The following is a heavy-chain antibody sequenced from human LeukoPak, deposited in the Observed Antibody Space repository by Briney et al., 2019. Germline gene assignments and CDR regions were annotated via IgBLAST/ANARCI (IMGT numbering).Heavy chain of an antibody. V-gene: IGHV3-21*01. J-gene: IGHJ5*02. CDR1: GFTFSSYS. Sequence: NPGGSLRLSCAASGFTFSSYSMNWVRQAPGNGLEGCSSISSSSSYIYYADSVKGRFTISRDNAKNSMYLQMNSLRAEDTAVYYCASSITMVRGVTIIHPWGQGTLVTVSS. CDR2: ISSSSSYI. CDR3: ASSITMVRGVTIIHP. D-gene: IGHD3-10*01.